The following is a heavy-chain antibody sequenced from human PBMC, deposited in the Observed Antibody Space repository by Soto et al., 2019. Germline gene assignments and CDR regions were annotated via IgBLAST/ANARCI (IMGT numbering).Heavy chain of an antibody. Sequence: GGSLRLSCAASGFTFRNYGMHWVRQAPGKGLEWVAVVSYDGGDKYYADSVKGRFTISRDSSKNTLYLQMSSLRVEDTAVYYCAKDHSIAAADYFFDYWGQGTLVTVSS. CDR3: AKDHSIAAADYFFDY. CDR2: VSYDGGDK. D-gene: IGHD6-13*01. V-gene: IGHV3-30*18. CDR1: GFTFRNYG. J-gene: IGHJ4*02.